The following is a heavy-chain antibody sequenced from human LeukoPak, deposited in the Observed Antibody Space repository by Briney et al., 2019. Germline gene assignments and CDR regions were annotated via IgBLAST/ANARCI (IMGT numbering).Heavy chain of an antibody. Sequence: GASVKVSCKASGYTFTGYYMHWVRQAPGQGLEWMGWINPNSGGTNYAQKFQGRVTMTRDTSISTAYMELSRLRSGDTAVYYCARDDPAYYFDYWAREPWSPSPQ. CDR2: INPNSGGT. CDR1: GYTFTGYY. CDR3: ARDDPAYYFDY. V-gene: IGHV1-2*02. J-gene: IGHJ4*02.